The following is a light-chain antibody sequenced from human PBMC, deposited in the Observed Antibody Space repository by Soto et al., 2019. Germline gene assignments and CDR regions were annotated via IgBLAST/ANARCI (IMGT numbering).Light chain of an antibody. CDR2: WAS. V-gene: IGKV4-1*01. CDR3: QQYASTLWS. Sequence: DIVMTQSPDSLAVSLGERATINCKSSQSVLYSSNNKNYLAWYQQKPGQPPKLLIYWASTRESGVPDRFSGSGSGTAFTLTISSLQAEDVAVYYCQQYASTLWSFGQGTKVEIK. J-gene: IGKJ1*01. CDR1: QSVLYSSNNKNY.